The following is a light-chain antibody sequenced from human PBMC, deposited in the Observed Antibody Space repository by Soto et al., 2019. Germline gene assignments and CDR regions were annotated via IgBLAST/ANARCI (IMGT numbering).Light chain of an antibody. CDR1: QSINTW. J-gene: IGKJ2*01. V-gene: IGKV1-5*03. CDR3: QQYNSHSSYT. Sequence: DIQMTQSPSTLSASVGDRVTITCRASQSINTWLAWYQQKPGKAPKLLIYKASSLGSGVPSRFSGSGCGTEFTLTISSLQPDDFAIYYCQQYNSHSSYTFGQGTKLEIK. CDR2: KAS.